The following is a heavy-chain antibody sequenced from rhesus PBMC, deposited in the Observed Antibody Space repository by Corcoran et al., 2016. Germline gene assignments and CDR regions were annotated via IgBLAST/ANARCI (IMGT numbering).Heavy chain of an antibody. CDR1: GGSISSNY. J-gene: IGHJ3*01. Sequence: QLQLQESGPGLVKPSETLSLTCAVSGGSISSNYWSWIRQPPGKGLEWIGRISGSGGSTDYNPSLKARVTISTDTSKNQFSLKLGSLTAADTAVYYCAREIGVLVVVAIDFWGQGLRVTVSS. CDR2: ISGSGGST. CDR3: AREIGVLVVVAIDF. V-gene: IGHV4-173*01. D-gene: IGHD2-21*01.